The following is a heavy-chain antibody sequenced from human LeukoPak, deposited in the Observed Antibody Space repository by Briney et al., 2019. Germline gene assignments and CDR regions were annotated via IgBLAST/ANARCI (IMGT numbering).Heavy chain of an antibody. CDR3: AREENDAFDF. CDR1: GFTFSSYG. J-gene: IGHJ3*01. V-gene: IGHV3-30*02. CDR2: IRYDGSNK. Sequence: TGGSLRLSCAASGFTFSSYGMHWVRQAPGKGLEWVAFIRYDGSNKYYADSVQGRFTISRDNAENSLYLHMNSLRVEDTAVYYCAREENDAFDFWGQGTMVSVSS.